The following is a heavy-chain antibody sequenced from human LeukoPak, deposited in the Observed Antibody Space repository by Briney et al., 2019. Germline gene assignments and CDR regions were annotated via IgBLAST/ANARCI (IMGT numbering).Heavy chain of an antibody. CDR1: GGTFSSYA. CDR2: IIPIFGTA. D-gene: IGHD7-27*01. V-gene: IGHV1-69*13. CDR3: ARGLEVTGDDAGIDY. Sequence: SVKVSCKASGGTFSSYAISWVRQAPGQGLEWMGGIIPIFGTANYAQKFQGRVTITADGSTSTAYMELSSLRSEDTAVYYCARGLEVTGDDAGIDYWGQGTLVTVSS. J-gene: IGHJ4*02.